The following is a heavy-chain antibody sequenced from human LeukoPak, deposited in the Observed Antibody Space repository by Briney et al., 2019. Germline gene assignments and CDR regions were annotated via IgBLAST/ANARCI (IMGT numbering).Heavy chain of an antibody. Sequence: ASVKVSCKASGYTFTRYDINWVRQATGQGLEWMGWINPNSGGTNYAQKFQGRVTMTRDTSISTAYMELSRLRSDDTAVYYCAREGILISLKDYWGQGTLVTVSS. CDR3: AREGILISLKDY. CDR2: INPNSGGT. D-gene: IGHD2/OR15-2a*01. V-gene: IGHV1-2*02. J-gene: IGHJ4*02. CDR1: GYTFTRYD.